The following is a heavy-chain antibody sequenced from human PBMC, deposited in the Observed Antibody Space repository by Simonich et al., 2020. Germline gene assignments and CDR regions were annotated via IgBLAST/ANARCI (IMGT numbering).Heavy chain of an antibody. CDR2: INHSEST. Sequence: QVQLQQWGAGLLKPSETLSLTCAVYGGSFSGYYWSRIRQPPGKGLEWIGEINHSESTNYNPSLKSRVTISVDTSKNQCSLKLSSVTAADTAVYYCARRGYYNFWSGYEYFQHWGQGTLVTVSS. J-gene: IGHJ1*01. CDR1: GGSFSGYY. CDR3: ARRGYYNFWSGYEYFQH. D-gene: IGHD3-3*01. V-gene: IGHV4-34*01.